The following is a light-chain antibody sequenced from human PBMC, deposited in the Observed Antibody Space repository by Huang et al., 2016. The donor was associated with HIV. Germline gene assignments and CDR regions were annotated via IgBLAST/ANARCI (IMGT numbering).Light chain of an antibody. CDR1: QSVSSN. CDR3: QQYDNWPLIT. V-gene: IGKV3-15*01. J-gene: IGKJ5*01. CDR2: GAS. Sequence: EIVMTPSPVTLSVSPGERATLSCRASQSVSSNVAWYQQKPGQAPRLLMYGASTRANGIPARFSCSGSGTEFTLTISSLQSEDFAFYYCQQYDNWPLITFGQGTRLEIK.